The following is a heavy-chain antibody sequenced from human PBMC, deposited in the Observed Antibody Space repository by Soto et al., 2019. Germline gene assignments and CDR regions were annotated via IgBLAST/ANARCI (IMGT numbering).Heavy chain of an antibody. CDR2: IYWDDDK. V-gene: IGHV2-5*02. CDR1: GFSLSTSGVG. Sequence: QITLKESGPTLVKPTQTLTLTCTLSGFSLSTSGVGVGWIRQPPGKALEWIALIYWDDDKRYRPSLKSRLTITKDTSKNQVVLTMTNMDPVDTATYYCAHRGMARGLIEWFGPWGPGTLVTVSS. D-gene: IGHD3-10*01. J-gene: IGHJ5*02. CDR3: AHRGMARGLIEWFGP.